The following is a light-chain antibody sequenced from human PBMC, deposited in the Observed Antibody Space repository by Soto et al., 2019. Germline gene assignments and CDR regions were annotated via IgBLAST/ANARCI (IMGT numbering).Light chain of an antibody. J-gene: IGKJ5*01. CDR1: QSVTSNY. V-gene: IGKV3-20*01. CDR3: QQHGQWPIT. CDR2: GAS. Sequence: IVLTQSPGTLSLSPGERATPSCRPSQSVTSNYLAWYQQKPGQAPRLLVYGASSRATGISGRFSGSGSGTDFTLTISRLEPEDFATYYCQQHGQWPITFGQGTRLEIK.